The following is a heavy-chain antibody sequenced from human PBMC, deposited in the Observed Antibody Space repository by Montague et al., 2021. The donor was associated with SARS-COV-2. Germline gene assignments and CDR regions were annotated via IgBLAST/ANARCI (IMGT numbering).Heavy chain of an antibody. Sequence: SETLSLTCGVSGASVTSTNWWSWVRQPTGKGLEWIGEIYHTGNTNYSPSLKNRVSISLDKSKNQLSLRLNSVTAADMAAYYCASPKEGSGYYRPFDYWGQGILVTVSS. CDR1: GASVTSTNW. CDR3: ASPKEGSGYYRPFDY. CDR2: IYHTGNT. D-gene: IGHD3-22*01. J-gene: IGHJ4*02. V-gene: IGHV4-4*02.